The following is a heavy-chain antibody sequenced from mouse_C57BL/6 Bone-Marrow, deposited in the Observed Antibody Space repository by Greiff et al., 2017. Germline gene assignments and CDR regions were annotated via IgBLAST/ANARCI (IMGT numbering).Heavy chain of an antibody. CDR3: ERESRAQVYYYAMDY. D-gene: IGHD3-2*02. CDR1: GYTFTSYW. CDR2: IDPNSGGT. J-gene: IGHJ4*01. Sequence: QVQLQQPGAELVKPGASVKLSCKASGYTFTSYWMHWVKQRPGRGLEWIGRIDPNSGGTKYNEKFKSKATLTVDKPSSTAYMQLSSLTSEESAVYYCERESRAQVYYYAMDYWGQGTSVTVSS. V-gene: IGHV1-72*01.